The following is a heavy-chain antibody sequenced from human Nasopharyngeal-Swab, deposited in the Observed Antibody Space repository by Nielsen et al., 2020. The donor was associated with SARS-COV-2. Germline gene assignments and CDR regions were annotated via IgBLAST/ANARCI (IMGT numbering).Heavy chain of an antibody. CDR1: GGSISSYY. Sequence: SETLSLTCTVSGGSISSYYWSWIRQPPGKGLEWIGYIYYSGSTNYNPSLKSRVTISVDTSKNQFSLKLSSMTAADTAVYYCARDSTRGVRGVGFDPWGQGILVTVSS. V-gene: IGHV4-59*01. J-gene: IGHJ5*02. D-gene: IGHD3-10*01. CDR3: ARDSTRGVRGVGFDP. CDR2: IYYSGST.